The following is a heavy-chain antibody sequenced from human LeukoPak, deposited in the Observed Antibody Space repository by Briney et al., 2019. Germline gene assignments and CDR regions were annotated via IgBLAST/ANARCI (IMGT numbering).Heavy chain of an antibody. CDR2: INPNSGGT. J-gene: IGHJ3*02. D-gene: IGHD3-22*01. CDR3: ARGGRSQGIVVVINHPNAFDI. CDR1: GYTFTGYY. V-gene: IGHV1-2*02. Sequence: ASVKVSCKASGYTFTGYYMHWVRQAPGQGHEWMGWINPNSGGTNYAQKFQGRVTMTRDTSISTAYMELSRLRSDDTAVYYCARGGRSQGIVVVINHPNAFDIWGQGTMVTVSS.